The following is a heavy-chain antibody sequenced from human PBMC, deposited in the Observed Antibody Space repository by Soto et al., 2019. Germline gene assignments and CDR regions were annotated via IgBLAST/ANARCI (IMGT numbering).Heavy chain of an antibody. CDR2: INPYNGGA. CDR3: ARDNYNYSGMDF. CDR1: GYIFNDYY. Sequence: GASVKVSCKASGYIFNDYYIHWVRQAPGQGLEWMGWINPYNGGANFAQEFQGRVTMTRDTSLSIVYMEVTRLTYDDTSVYYCARDNYNYSGMDFWGQGTTVTVSS. J-gene: IGHJ6*02. V-gene: IGHV1-2*02.